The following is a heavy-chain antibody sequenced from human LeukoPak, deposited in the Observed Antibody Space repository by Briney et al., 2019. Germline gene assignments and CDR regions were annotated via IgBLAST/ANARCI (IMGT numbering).Heavy chain of an antibody. CDR3: ARAVSMISPFDY. D-gene: IGHD3-22*01. J-gene: IGHJ4*02. Sequence: SVKVSCKASGYTFTGYYMHWVRQAPGQGLEWMGRIIPILGIANYAQKFQGRVTITADKSTSTAYMELSSLRSEDTAVYYCARAVSMISPFDYWGQGTLVTVSS. CDR2: IIPILGIA. V-gene: IGHV1-69*04. CDR1: GYTFTGYY.